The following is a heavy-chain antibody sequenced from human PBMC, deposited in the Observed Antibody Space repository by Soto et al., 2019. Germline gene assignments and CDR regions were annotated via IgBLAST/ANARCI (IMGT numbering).Heavy chain of an antibody. Sequence: SETLSLTCTVSGGAINSTVYYWVWIRQPPGQGLEWIGSSNYGGPTYYSPSLQSRVTISLDPAKNHFSLNLRSVTAADTAVYYCARHGAYSTSVYYYYGMDVWGQGTTVTVSS. CDR3: ARHGAYSTSVYYYYGMDV. J-gene: IGHJ6*02. D-gene: IGHD6-13*01. V-gene: IGHV4-39*01. CDR1: GGAINSTVYY. CDR2: SNYGGPT.